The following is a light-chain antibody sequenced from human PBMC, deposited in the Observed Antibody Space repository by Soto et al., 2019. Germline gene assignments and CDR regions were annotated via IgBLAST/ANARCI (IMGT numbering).Light chain of an antibody. CDR3: CSYTGSPSYV. CDR1: SGDVGAYNY. CDR2: DVN. Sequence: QSVLTQPASVSGSPGQSITISCTGTSGDVGAYNYVSWYQQHPGKAPKLMIYDVNTRPSGISNRFSGSKSGNTASLTISGLQAEDEADYYYCSYTGSPSYVFGTGTKVTVL. V-gene: IGLV2-14*03. J-gene: IGLJ1*01.